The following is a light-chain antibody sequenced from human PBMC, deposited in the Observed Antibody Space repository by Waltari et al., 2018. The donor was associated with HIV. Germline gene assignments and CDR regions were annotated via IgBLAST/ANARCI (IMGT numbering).Light chain of an antibody. J-gene: IGKJ4*01. Sequence: DIQMTQSPSSLSASVGDRVSITCQASQDISNYLNWHQQKPGKAPKLLIYDASNLETGVPSRFSGSGSGTDFTLTISNLQPEDIATYYCQHYDNLPLNFGGGTKVEIK. CDR2: DAS. CDR3: QHYDNLPLN. CDR1: QDISNY. V-gene: IGKV1-33*01.